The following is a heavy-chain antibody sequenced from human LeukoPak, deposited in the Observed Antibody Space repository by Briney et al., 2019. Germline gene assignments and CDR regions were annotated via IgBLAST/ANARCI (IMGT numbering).Heavy chain of an antibody. Sequence: GGSLRLSCAASGFTFSSYSMNWVRQAPGKGLEWGSSISSSSSYIYYADSVKGRFTISRDNAKNSLYLQMNSLRAEDTAVYYCARDVESYSSGHNMDVWGKGTTVTVSS. CDR1: GFTFSSYS. V-gene: IGHV3-21*01. D-gene: IGHD6-19*01. CDR2: ISSSSSYI. CDR3: ARDVESYSSGHNMDV. J-gene: IGHJ6*03.